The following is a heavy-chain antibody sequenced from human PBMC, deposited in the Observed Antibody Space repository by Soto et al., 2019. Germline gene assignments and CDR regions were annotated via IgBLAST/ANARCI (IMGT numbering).Heavy chain of an antibody. Sequence: ASVKVSCKASGYTFTGYYMHWVRQAPGQGLEWMGWINPNSGGTNCAQKFQGWVTMTRDTSISTAYMEPSRLRSDDTAVYYCARSRIAAAGTGDYYGMDVWGQGTTVTVSS. CDR2: INPNSGGT. J-gene: IGHJ6*02. V-gene: IGHV1-2*04. CDR1: GYTFTGYY. D-gene: IGHD6-13*01. CDR3: ARSRIAAAGTGDYYGMDV.